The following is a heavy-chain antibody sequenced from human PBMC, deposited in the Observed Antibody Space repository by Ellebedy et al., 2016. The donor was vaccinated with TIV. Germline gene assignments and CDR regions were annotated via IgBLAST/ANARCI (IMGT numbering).Heavy chain of an antibody. V-gene: IGHV3-48*04. Sequence: GGSLRLXXAASGFTFSSYSMNWVRQAPGKGLEWVSYISSSSSTIYYADSVKGRFTISRDNAKNSLYLQMNSLRAEDTAVYYCASLVVRGVISQVDYWGQGTLVTVSS. CDR3: ASLVVRGVISQVDY. D-gene: IGHD3-10*01. CDR2: ISSSSSTI. CDR1: GFTFSSYS. J-gene: IGHJ4*02.